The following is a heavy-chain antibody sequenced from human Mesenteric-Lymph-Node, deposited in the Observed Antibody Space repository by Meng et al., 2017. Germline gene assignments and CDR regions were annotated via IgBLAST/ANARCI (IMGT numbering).Heavy chain of an antibody. Sequence: ASVKVSCKASGYTFTSYYMHWVRQAPGQGLEWMGWISAYNGNTNYAQKLQGRVTMTTDTSTSTASMGLRSLRSDDTAVYYCAGGLVGQFDYWGQGTLVTVSS. D-gene: IGHD1-26*01. V-gene: IGHV1-18*04. J-gene: IGHJ4*02. CDR2: ISAYNGNT. CDR1: GYTFTSYY. CDR3: AGGLVGQFDY.